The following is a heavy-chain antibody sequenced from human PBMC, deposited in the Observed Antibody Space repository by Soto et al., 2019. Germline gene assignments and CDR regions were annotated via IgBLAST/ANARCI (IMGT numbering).Heavy chain of an antibody. CDR1: GITLSSYA. J-gene: IGHJ4*02. CDR2: ISASGGST. CDR3: AKGQNSGTYRFYFDY. V-gene: IGHV3-23*01. Sequence: GGSLRLSCAASGITLSSYAMSWVRQAPGKGPEWVSGISASGGSTSYADSVKGRFIISRDNSKNTLYLQMNSLRADDTAVYHCAKGQNSGTYRFYFDYWGQGALVTVSS. D-gene: IGHD1-26*01.